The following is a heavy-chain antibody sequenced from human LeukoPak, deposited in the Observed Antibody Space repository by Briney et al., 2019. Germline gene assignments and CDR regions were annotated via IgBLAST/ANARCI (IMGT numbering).Heavy chain of an antibody. V-gene: IGHV3-30*02. CDR1: GFTFSSYG. CDR2: IRYDGSNK. Sequence: PGGSLRLSCAASGFTFSSYGMHWVRQAPGKGLEWLLFIRYDGSNKYYADSVKGRFTISRDNSKNTLYLQMNSLRAEDTAVYYCAKSGLNRFDYWGQGTLVTVSS. D-gene: IGHD2-15*01. CDR3: AKSGLNRFDY. J-gene: IGHJ4*02.